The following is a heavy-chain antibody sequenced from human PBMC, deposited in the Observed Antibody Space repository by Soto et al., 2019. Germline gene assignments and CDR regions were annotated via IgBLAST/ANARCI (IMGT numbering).Heavy chain of an antibody. CDR3: SRGGQIGQCAGPSCFKVDY. D-gene: IGHD2-15*01. V-gene: IGHV3-30-3*01. Sequence: QVRLVESGGDVVQPGRSLRLSCSGSAFTFGDYAIHWVRQAPGKGLEWVAVISHDGTKQFYEDSVRGRFTISRDNSKNTLVLQINDLRIEDTAVYYCSRGGQIGQCAGPSCFKVDYWGQGTLVTVSS. J-gene: IGHJ4*02. CDR1: AFTFGDYA. CDR2: ISHDGTKQ.